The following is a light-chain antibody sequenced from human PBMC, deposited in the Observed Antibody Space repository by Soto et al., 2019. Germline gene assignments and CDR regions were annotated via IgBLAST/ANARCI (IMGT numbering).Light chain of an antibody. CDR3: MQALQTPWT. Sequence: DIVMTQSPLSLPVTPGEPDSISCRSGQSLLHTNGYTYLDWYLQKPGQSPQLLIYLGSTRASGVPDRFSGSGSGTDFTLKISRVEAEDVGVYYCMQALQTPWTFGQGTKLEIK. V-gene: IGKV2-28*01. CDR1: QSLLHTNGYTY. CDR2: LGS. J-gene: IGKJ2*02.